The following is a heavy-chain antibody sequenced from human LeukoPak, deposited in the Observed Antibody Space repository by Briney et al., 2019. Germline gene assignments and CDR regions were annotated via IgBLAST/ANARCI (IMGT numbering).Heavy chain of an antibody. Sequence: SVKVSCKASGGTFSSYAISWVRQAPGQGLEWMGRIIPILGIANYAQKFQGRVTITADKSTSTAYMELSSLRSEDTAVYYCARDSGSSGYYDAFDIWGQGTMVTVSS. D-gene: IGHD3-22*01. CDR2: IIPILGIA. V-gene: IGHV1-69*04. J-gene: IGHJ3*02. CDR3: ARDSGSSGYYDAFDI. CDR1: GGTFSSYA.